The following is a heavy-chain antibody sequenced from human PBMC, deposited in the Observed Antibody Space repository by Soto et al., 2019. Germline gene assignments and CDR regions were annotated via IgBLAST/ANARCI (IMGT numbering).Heavy chain of an antibody. J-gene: IGHJ4*02. CDR1: GYTFTSYG. V-gene: IGHV1-18*01. CDR2: ISAYNGNT. D-gene: IGHD1-26*01. Sequence: ASVKVSCKASGYTFTSYGISWVRQAPGQGLEWMGWISAYNGNTNYAQKLQGRVTMTTDTSTSTAYMELRSLRSDDTAVYYCARDLLWYLDIVGATPFDYWGQGTLVTVSS. CDR3: ARDLLWYLDIVGATPFDY.